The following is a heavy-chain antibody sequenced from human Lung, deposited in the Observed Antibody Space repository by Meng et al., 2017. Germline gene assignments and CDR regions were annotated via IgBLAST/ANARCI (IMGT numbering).Heavy chain of an antibody. CDR3: ARGLLRHIGGNWFDP. J-gene: IGHJ5*02. D-gene: IGHD3-16*01. V-gene: IGHV1-8*01. Sequence: QAQLGQVGAEVKKPGASVKVSCKASGYTFTSYDINWGRQATGQGLEWMGWMNPNSGNTGYAQKFQGRVTMTRNTSISTAYMELSSLRSEDTAVYYCARGLLRHIGGNWFDPWGQGTLVTVSS. CDR1: GYTFTSYD. CDR2: MNPNSGNT.